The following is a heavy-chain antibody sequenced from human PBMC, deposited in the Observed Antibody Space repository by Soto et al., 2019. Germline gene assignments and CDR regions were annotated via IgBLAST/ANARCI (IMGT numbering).Heavy chain of an antibody. D-gene: IGHD4-4*01. V-gene: IGHV4-59*08. J-gene: IGHJ4*02. CDR1: AGSISNNY. Sequence: PSETLSLTCTVSAGSISNNYWSWIRQPPGKGLEWIGSIYYSGSTYYNPSLKSRVTISVDTSKNQFSLKLSSVTAADTAVHYCARSGGLQHIDYWGQGTLVTVSS. CDR2: IYYSGST. CDR3: ARSGGLQHIDY.